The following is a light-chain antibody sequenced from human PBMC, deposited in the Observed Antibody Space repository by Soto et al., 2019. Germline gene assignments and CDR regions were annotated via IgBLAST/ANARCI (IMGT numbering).Light chain of an antibody. J-gene: IGLJ1*01. CDR2: EVS. V-gene: IGLV2-8*01. CDR3: SSYAAGSNFV. Sequence: SALTQPPSASGSPGQSVTISCTGTSSGVGGYNYVSRYQQHPGKAPKLMIYEVSKRPSGVPDRFSGSKSDNTASLTVSGLQAEDEADYYCSSYAAGSNFVFGTGTKLTVL. CDR1: SSGVGGYNY.